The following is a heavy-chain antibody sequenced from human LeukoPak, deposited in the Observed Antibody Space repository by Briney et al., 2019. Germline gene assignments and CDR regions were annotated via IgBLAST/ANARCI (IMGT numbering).Heavy chain of an antibody. V-gene: IGHV4-59*01. CDR1: SVSINNNY. D-gene: IGHD1-14*01. J-gene: IGHJ5*02. CDR3: ARAHRGFDP. CDR2: VYYTGRT. Sequence: PSETLSLTCTVTSVSINNNYWSWIRHPPGKGLEWIGYVYYTGRTSYNPSLKSRVTISVDSSKNHFSLKLNSVTAADTAVYYCARAHRGFDPWGQGTLVTVSS.